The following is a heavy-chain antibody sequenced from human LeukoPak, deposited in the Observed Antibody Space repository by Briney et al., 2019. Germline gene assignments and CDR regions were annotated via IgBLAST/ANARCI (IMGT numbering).Heavy chain of an antibody. V-gene: IGHV4-59*08. CDR1: GGSISSYY. D-gene: IGHD6-13*01. CDR2: IYYSGST. J-gene: IGHJ4*02. Sequence: KPSETLSLTCTVSGGSISSYYWSWIRQPPGKGLEWIGYIYYSGSTNYNPSLKSRVTISVDTPKNQFSLKLSSVTAADTAVYYCAGVRSSWYDYWGQGTLVTVSS. CDR3: AGVRSSWYDY.